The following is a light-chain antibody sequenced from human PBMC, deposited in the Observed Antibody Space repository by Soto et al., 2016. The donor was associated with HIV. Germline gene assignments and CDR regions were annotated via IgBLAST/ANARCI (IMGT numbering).Light chain of an antibody. CDR1: NIGSKS. J-gene: IGLJ2*01. CDR3: QVWDSSSDHVV. V-gene: IGLV3-21*03. Sequence: SYELTQPPSVSVAPGKTARITCGGNNIGSKSVHWCQQKPGQAPVVVVYDNTDRPSGIPERFSGSNSGNTATLTISRVEAGDEADYYCQVWDSSSDHVVFGGGTKLTVL. CDR2: DNT.